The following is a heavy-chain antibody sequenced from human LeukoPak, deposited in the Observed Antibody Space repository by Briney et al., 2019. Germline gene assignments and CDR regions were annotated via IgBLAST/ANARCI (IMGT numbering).Heavy chain of an antibody. CDR2: LSAYNGNK. J-gene: IGHJ6*02. D-gene: IGHD3-10*01. V-gene: IGHV1-18*01. CDR3: ARKGLYYYGSGSYDGMDV. Sequence: ASVKVPCRACGYTFTSYDLSGVRHAPRQGLEWMRWLSAYNGNKKYAQNLQGRVTMTTDTSTSTAYMELRSLRTDGTAVYYCARKGLYYYGSGSYDGMDVWGQGTTVTVSS. CDR1: GYTFTSYD.